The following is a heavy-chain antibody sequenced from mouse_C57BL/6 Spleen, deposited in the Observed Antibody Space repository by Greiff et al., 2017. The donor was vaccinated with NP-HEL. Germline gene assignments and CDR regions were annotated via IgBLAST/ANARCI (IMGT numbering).Heavy chain of an antibody. CDR1: GYSFTGYF. D-gene: IGHD1-1*01. CDR2: INPYNGDT. V-gene: IGHV1-20*01. J-gene: IGHJ4*01. Sequence: EVQLQQSGPELVKPGDSVKISCKASGYSFTGYFMNWVMQSHGKSLEWIGRINPYNGDTFYNQKFKGKATLTVDKSSSTAHMELRSLTSEDSAVYYCAYYYGSGPRAMDYWGQGTSVTVSS. CDR3: AYYYGSGPRAMDY.